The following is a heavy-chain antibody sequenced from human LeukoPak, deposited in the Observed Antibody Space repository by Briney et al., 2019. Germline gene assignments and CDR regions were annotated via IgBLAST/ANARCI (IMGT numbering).Heavy chain of an antibody. CDR2: IYYSGST. D-gene: IGHD3-22*01. Sequence: PSETLSLTCTVSGGSVSGDNYYWTWMRQPPGKGLEWIGYIYYSGSTNYNPSLKSRVTISVDTSKNQFSLKLSSVTAADTAVYYCARGVPDSSGYYFDYWGQGTLVTVSS. CDR1: GGSVSGDNYY. J-gene: IGHJ4*02. V-gene: IGHV4-61*01. CDR3: ARGVPDSSGYYFDY.